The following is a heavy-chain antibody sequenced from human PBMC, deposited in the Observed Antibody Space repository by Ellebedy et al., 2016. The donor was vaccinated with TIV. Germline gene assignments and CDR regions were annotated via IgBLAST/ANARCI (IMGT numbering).Heavy chain of an antibody. J-gene: IGHJ4*02. CDR1: GGSFSTSHHY. CDR3: ARQGGDDYGDFRFDY. V-gene: IGHV4-39*01. CDR2: IYYSGST. Sequence: SETLSLXCSVSGGSFSTSHHYWGWIRQPPGKGLEWIGSIYYSGSTYFNPTLKSRVTIFVDTPKNQFSLRLSSVTAADTAVYYCARQGGDDYGDFRFDYWGQGTLVTVSS. D-gene: IGHD4-17*01.